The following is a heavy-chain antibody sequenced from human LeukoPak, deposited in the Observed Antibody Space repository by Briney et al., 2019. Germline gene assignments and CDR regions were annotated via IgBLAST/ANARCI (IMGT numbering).Heavy chain of an antibody. CDR1: GFTLSNYW. D-gene: IGHD3/OR15-3a*01. J-gene: IGHJ4*02. V-gene: IGHV3-7*01. Sequence: PGGSLRLSCAASGFTLSNYWMTWVRQAPGKGLECVAHIKEDGSEKYYVDSVRGRFTISRDNAKNSLYLQMNSLRAEDTALYYCAGSIIGHFDYWGQGILVTVSS. CDR2: IKEDGSEK. CDR3: AGSIIGHFDY.